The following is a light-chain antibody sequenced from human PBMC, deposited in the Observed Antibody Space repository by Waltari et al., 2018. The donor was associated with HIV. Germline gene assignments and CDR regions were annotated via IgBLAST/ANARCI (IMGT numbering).Light chain of an antibody. J-gene: IGLJ3*02. V-gene: IGLV2-23*02. CDR1: RSDVRSYNL. CDR2: EVT. Sequence: QSALTQPAPVSGSPGQSIPFSRPATRSDVRSYNLLYCYQHHPGKVPRRMIYEVTNRPSGVSYRLSGSKSGNTASLTISGLQAEDEADYYCCSFAGSTSWVFGGGTKLTVL. CDR3: CSFAGSTSWV.